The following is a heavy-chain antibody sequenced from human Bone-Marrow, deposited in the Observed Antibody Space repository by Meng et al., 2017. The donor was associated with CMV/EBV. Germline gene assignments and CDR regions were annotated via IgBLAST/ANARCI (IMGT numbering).Heavy chain of an antibody. CDR3: ARLFWGGSSYFDY. V-gene: IGHV3-48*03. CDR2: ISTSGSSI. D-gene: IGHD1-26*01. J-gene: IGHJ4*02. CDR1: GFGFSKFE. Sequence: GESLKISCAAAGFGFSKFEMNWLRQAPGKGLEWISYISTSGSSIYYADSVEGRFTISRDNAKNSLYLQMNSLRAEDTAVYYCARLFWGGSSYFDYWGQGTLVTVSS.